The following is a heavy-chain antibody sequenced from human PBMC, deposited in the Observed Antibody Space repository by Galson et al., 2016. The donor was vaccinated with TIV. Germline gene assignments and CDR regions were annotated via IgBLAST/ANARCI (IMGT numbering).Heavy chain of an antibody. J-gene: IGHJ3*02. CDR2: IYPNSGGT. D-gene: IGHD1/OR15-1a*01. CDR3: AKIGQEHDAFDI. CDR1: GYTFTEYY. V-gene: IGHV1-2*04. Sequence: VKVSCKASGYTFTEYYIHWVRQAPGQGLEWMGWIYPNSGGTMYAQKFQGWVTMTRDTSITTAYMELSRLKSDDTAVYYCAKIGQEHDAFDIWGQGTMVTVFS.